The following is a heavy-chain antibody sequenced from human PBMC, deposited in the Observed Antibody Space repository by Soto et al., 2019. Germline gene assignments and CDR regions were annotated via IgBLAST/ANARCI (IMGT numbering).Heavy chain of an antibody. V-gene: IGHV4-59*08. J-gene: IGHJ5*02. CDR3: ARGQRMGLGSRWFDP. CDR1: GGSISSYY. Sequence: PSETLSLTCTVSGGSISSYYWSWIRQHPGKGLEWIGYIYYSGSTYYNPSLKSRVTISVDTSKNQFSLKLSSVTAADTAVYYCARGQRMGLGSRWFDPWGQGTLVTVSS. D-gene: IGHD2-15*01. CDR2: IYYSGST.